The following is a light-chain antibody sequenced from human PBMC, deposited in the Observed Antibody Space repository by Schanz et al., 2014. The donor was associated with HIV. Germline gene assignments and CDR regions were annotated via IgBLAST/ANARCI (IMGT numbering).Light chain of an antibody. V-gene: IGLV2-14*03. CDR2: EVT. CDR3: SSYTTINSWV. J-gene: IGLJ3*02. Sequence: QSVLTQPASVSGSPGQSITISCTGTSNDVGGHNYVSWFQQHPGRAPKLLIFEVTNRPSGIPNRFSGSKSGNTASLTISGLQAEDEADYYCSSYTTINSWVFGGGTKLTVL. CDR1: SNDVGGHNY.